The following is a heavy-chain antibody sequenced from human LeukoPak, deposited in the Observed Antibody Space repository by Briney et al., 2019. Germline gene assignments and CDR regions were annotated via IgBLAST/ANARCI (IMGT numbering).Heavy chain of an antibody. CDR1: GGSISSGGYS. CDR3: ARKGAGLRYFQH. Sequence: SETLSLTCAVSGGSISSGGYSWSWIRQPPGKGLEWIGYIYYSGSTYYNPSLKSRVTISVDTSKNQFSLKLNSVTAADTAVYYCARKGAGLRYFQHWGQGTLVTVSS. J-gene: IGHJ1*01. CDR2: IYYSGST. D-gene: IGHD3-9*01. V-gene: IGHV4-30-4*07.